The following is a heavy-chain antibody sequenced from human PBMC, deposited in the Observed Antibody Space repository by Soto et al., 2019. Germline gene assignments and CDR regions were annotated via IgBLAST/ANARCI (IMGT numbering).Heavy chain of an antibody. CDR2: INANNGNP. V-gene: IGHV1-3*01. J-gene: IGHJ4*02. CDR1: GYTFTTYD. CDR3: VVSRGWWAFPY. Sequence: QVLLVQSGAEVKKPGASVQISCKASGYTFTTYDMHWVRQAPGQRLEWMGSINANNGNPKYSQRFQGRATFTRDTSATTGYMDLSSLISEDTAVYFCVVSRGWWAFPYWGQGNLVTVSS. D-gene: IGHD6-13*01.